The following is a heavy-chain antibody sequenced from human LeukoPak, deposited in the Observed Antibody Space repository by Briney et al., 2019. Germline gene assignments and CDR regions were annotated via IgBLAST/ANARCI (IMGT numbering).Heavy chain of an antibody. V-gene: IGHV4-61*01. CDR1: AGSISSDSYY. CDR2: IYYSGST. D-gene: IGHD3-22*01. Sequence: SETLSLTCTVSAGSISSDSYYWGWIRQPPGKGLEWIGYIYYSGSTNYNPSLKSRLTISVDTSKNQFSLKLSSVTAADTAVYYCARERGYYDSSGTGGFDPWGQGTLVTVSS. J-gene: IGHJ5*02. CDR3: ARERGYYDSSGTGGFDP.